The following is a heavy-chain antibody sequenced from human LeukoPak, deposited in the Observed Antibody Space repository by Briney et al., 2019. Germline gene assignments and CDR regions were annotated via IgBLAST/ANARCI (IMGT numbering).Heavy chain of an antibody. Sequence: SVNDSCKASGGTLSSYAISWVRQAPGQGLEWMGGIIPIFGTANYAQKFQGRVTITADESTSTAYMELSSLRSEDTAVYYCARAVIAAAGNWFDPWGQGTLVTVSS. V-gene: IGHV1-69*13. CDR3: ARAVIAAAGNWFDP. J-gene: IGHJ5*02. D-gene: IGHD6-13*01. CDR1: GGTLSSYA. CDR2: IIPIFGTA.